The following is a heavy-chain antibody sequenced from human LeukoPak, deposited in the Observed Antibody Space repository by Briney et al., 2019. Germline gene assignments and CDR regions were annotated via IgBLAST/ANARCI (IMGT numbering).Heavy chain of an antibody. Sequence: HPGGSLRLSCAASGFTFSSYAMSWVRQAPGKGLEWVSYISGSGGSTYYADSVKGQFTISRDNSKNTLYLQMNSLRAEDTAVYYCAKDRGSRDYFDYWGQGTLVTVSS. V-gene: IGHV3-23*01. D-gene: IGHD1-26*01. CDR1: GFTFSSYA. CDR3: AKDRGSRDYFDY. J-gene: IGHJ4*02. CDR2: ISGSGGST.